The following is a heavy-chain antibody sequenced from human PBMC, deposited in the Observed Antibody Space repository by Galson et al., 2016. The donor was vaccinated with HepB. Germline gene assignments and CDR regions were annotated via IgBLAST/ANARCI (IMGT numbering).Heavy chain of an antibody. CDR1: DGSFNDHY. CDR3: ARLGHYFGSGYFDS. D-gene: IGHD3-10*01. Sequence: SETLSLTCAVADGSFNDHYWSWIRQTPERGLEWLGEVQPSESPAYHPSLKSRLTISVDTSRSQFSLNLTSVTAADTAIYYCARLGHYFGSGYFDSWGQGTLVTVSS. V-gene: IGHV4-34*01. CDR2: VQPSESP. J-gene: IGHJ4*02.